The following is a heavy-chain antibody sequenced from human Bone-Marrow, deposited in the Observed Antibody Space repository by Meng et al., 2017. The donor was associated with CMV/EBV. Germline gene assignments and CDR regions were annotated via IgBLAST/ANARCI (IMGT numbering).Heavy chain of an antibody. J-gene: IGHJ4*02. CDR3: ARSGGYSSSWYFDY. CDR1: GFTFGTHW. Sequence: GESLKISCAASGFTFGTHWMTWVRQAPGKGLEWVASIKQDGSEKNYVDFVKGRFNISRDNAKDSLYLQMNSLRAEDTAVYYCARSGGYSSSWYFDYWGQGTLVTVSS. D-gene: IGHD6-13*01. CDR2: IKQDGSEK. V-gene: IGHV3-7*01.